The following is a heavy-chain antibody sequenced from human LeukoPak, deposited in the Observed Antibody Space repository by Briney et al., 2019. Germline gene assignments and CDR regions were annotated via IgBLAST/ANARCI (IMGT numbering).Heavy chain of an antibody. V-gene: IGHV3-66*01. Sequence: GVSLRLSCAACVFIVSIYYVSCVRQSRGKGLEGGSVIYSGGSTYYSDSVKGRFTISRENSKNTLYLQMNRLRAEDTAVYYCARENYYDSSGGDTFEIWGHGKMVTVSS. CDR3: ARENYYDSSGGDTFEI. CDR2: IYSGGST. D-gene: IGHD3-22*01. J-gene: IGHJ3*02. CDR1: VFIVSIYY.